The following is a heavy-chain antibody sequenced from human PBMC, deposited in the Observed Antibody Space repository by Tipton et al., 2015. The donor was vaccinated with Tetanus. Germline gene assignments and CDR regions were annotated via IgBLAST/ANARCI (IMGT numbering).Heavy chain of an antibody. J-gene: IGHJ4*02. CDR1: GDSISGYY. CDR3: ARDSLKTDY. CDR2: IYYSGST. Sequence: LRLSCTVSGDSISGYYWSWIRQHPGKGLEWIGYIYYSGSTYYNPSLKSRVTISVDTSKNQFSLKLSSVTAADTAVYYCARDSLKTDYWGQGTLVTVSS. V-gene: IGHV4-31*03.